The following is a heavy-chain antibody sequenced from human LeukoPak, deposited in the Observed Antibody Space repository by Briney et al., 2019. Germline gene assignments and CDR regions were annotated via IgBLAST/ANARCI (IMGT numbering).Heavy chain of an antibody. D-gene: IGHD5-18*01. Sequence: SETLSLTCAVSGYSISSGYYWGWIRQPPGKGLEWIGSIYHSGSTYYNPSLKSRVTISVDTSKNQFSLKLSSVTAADTAVYYCARISTAIIGWFGPWGQGTLVTVSS. CDR2: IYHSGST. V-gene: IGHV4-38-2*01. CDR1: GYSISSGYY. J-gene: IGHJ5*02. CDR3: ARISTAIIGWFGP.